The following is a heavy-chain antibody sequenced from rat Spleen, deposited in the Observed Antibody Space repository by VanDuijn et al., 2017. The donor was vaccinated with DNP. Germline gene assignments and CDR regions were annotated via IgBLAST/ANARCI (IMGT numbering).Heavy chain of an antibody. D-gene: IGHD1-12*01. V-gene: IGHV5-31*01. J-gene: IGHJ4*01. CDR1: GFIXSNXW. CDR3: ARHRTIMPYYYVMDA. Sequence: EVQLVESGGGPVQPGRSLKLSCXVSGFIXSNXWXTXXXQAPGKGLEXVASITNTGDSTYYSDSVKGRFTISRDNAQSTLYLQMDNLRSEDTATYYCARHRTIMPYYYVMDAWGQGASVTVSS. CDR2: ITNTGDST.